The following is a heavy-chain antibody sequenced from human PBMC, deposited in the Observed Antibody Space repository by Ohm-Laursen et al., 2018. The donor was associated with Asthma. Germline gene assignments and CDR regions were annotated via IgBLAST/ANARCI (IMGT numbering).Heavy chain of an antibody. D-gene: IGHD4-23*01. CDR3: ARVNYGGPLDY. CDR1: GAPVASGAHY. J-gene: IGHJ4*02. V-gene: IGHV4-31*03. CDR2: IFFTGST. Sequence: PSDTLSLTCTVSGAPVASGAHYWTWDRQPPGEALEWIGNIFFTGSTDYNPSLSSRLTISVDTSRNQFSLKLTSVTAADTAVYYCARVNYGGPLDYWGPGALVTVSS.